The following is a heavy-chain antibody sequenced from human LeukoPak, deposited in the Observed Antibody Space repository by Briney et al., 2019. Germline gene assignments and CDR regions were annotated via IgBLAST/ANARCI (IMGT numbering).Heavy chain of an antibody. CDR2: IYYSGST. J-gene: IGHJ4*02. D-gene: IGHD6-13*01. Sequence: PSETLSLTCTFSGGSISSSSYYWGWIRQPPGEGLEWIGSIYYSGSTYYNPSLKSRVTISVDTSKNQFSLKLSSVTAADTAVYYCAREAAGGHDYWGQGTLVTVPP. V-gene: IGHV4-39*07. CDR3: AREAAGGHDY. CDR1: GGSISSSSYY.